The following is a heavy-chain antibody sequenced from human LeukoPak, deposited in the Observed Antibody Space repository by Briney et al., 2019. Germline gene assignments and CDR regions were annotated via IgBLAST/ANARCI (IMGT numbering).Heavy chain of an antibody. Sequence: LAGGSLRLSCVASGFTFGKYWMSWVRQAPGKGLEWVANIKLDGSEKNYVDSVKGRFTISRDNTKNSLYLQMNSLRAEDTAVYYCASDDSSGYYLWYWGQGTLVTVSS. CDR2: IKLDGSEK. J-gene: IGHJ4*02. V-gene: IGHV3-7*01. CDR3: ASDDSSGYYLWY. CDR1: GFTFGKYW. D-gene: IGHD3-22*01.